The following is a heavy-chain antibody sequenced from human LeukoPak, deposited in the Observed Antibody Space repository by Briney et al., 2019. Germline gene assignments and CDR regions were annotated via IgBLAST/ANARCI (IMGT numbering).Heavy chain of an antibody. V-gene: IGHV1-69*13. D-gene: IGHD3-22*01. J-gene: IGHJ3*02. Sequence: SVKVSCKASGYTFTSYGISWVRQAPGQGLEWMGGIIPIFGTANYAQKFQGRVTITADESTSTAYMELSSLRSEDTAVYYCARDSLYYYDSSGGSDAFDIWGQGTMVTVSS. CDR2: IIPIFGTA. CDR1: GYTFTSYG. CDR3: ARDSLYYYDSSGGSDAFDI.